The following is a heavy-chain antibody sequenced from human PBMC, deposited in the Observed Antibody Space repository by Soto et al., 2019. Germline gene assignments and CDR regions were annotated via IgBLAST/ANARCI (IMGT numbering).Heavy chain of an antibody. CDR3: ARAYCSGGSCYGFDYYYYGMDV. CDR2: IYYSGST. J-gene: IGHJ6*02. Sequence: LALTCTVSGGSISSGGYYWSWIRQHPGKGLEXIGYIYYSGSTYYNPSLKSRVTISVDTSKNQFSLKLSSVTAADTAVYYCARAYCSGGSCYGFDYYYYGMDVWGQGTTVTVSS. CDR1: GGSISSGGYY. V-gene: IGHV4-31*03. D-gene: IGHD2-15*01.